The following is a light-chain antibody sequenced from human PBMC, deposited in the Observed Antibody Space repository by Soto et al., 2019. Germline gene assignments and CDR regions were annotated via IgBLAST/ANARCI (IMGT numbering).Light chain of an antibody. J-gene: IGKJ2*01. CDR2: KTS. V-gene: IGKV1-5*03. Sequence: DIQMTQSPSTLSASVGDRVTITCRASQSFGRWLAWYQQKPGKAPELLIYKTSTLERGVPSRFSGRGSGTEFPITISSLQPDDFATYYCQEYKTGPGYNFGQGTRLEIK. CDR3: QEYKTGPGYN. CDR1: QSFGRW.